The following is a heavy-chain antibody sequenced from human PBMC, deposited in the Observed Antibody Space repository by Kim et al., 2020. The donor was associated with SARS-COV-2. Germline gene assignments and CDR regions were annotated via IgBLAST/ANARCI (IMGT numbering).Heavy chain of an antibody. J-gene: IGHJ4*02. CDR2: ISGSGGST. CDR3: AKVSGGGSSGSYYEIQYYFDY. Sequence: GGSLRLSCAASGFTFSSYAMSWVRQAPGKGLEWVSAISGSGGSTYYADSVKGRFTISRDNSKNTLYLQMNSLRAEDTAVYYCAKVSGGGSSGSYYEIQYYFDYWGQGTLVTVSS. V-gene: IGHV3-23*01. D-gene: IGHD1-26*01. CDR1: GFTFSSYA.